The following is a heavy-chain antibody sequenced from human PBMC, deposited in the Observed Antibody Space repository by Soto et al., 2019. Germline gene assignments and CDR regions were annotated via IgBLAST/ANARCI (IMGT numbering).Heavy chain of an antibody. CDR2: ISSSSSYI. D-gene: IGHD5-12*01. CDR3: ARVGPVGDYDSHYFDY. CDR1: GFTFSSYS. V-gene: IGHV3-21*01. J-gene: IGHJ4*02. Sequence: GGSLRLSCAASGFTFSSYSMNWVRQAPGKGLEWVSSISSSSSYIYYADSVKGRFTISRDNAKNSLYLQMNSLRAEDTAVYYCARVGPVGDYDSHYFDYWGQGTLVTVSS.